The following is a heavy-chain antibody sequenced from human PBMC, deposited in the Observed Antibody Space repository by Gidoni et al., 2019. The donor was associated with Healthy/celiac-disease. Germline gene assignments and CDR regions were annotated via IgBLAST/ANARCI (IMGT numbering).Heavy chain of an antibody. J-gene: IGHJ4*02. CDR2: ISGSGGST. CDR1: GSTFSSYA. CDR3: AKGRIAAADHDY. V-gene: IGHV3-23*01. Sequence: EVQLLESGGGLVQPGGSLRLSGAASGSTFSSYAMSWVRQAPGKGLEWVSAISGSGGSTYYADSVKGRFTISRDNSKNTLYLQMNSLRAEDTAVYYCAKGRIAAADHDYWGQGTLVTVSS. D-gene: IGHD6-13*01.